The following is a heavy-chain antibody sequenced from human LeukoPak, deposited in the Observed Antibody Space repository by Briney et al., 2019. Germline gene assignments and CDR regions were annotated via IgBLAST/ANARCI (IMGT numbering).Heavy chain of an antibody. CDR1: IDSFSNYH. Sequence: SETLSFTCAVYIDSFSNYHWNWIRQTPAKGMEWIGEVNESGGTNISPSLRSRVILSVDTSKNQFSLKLISVTVADTAIYYCARGQGATVPQVGKNWFDPWGQGTLVTVSS. D-gene: IGHD1-26*01. V-gene: IGHV4-34*01. J-gene: IGHJ5*02. CDR3: ARGQGATVPQVGKNWFDP. CDR2: VNESGGT.